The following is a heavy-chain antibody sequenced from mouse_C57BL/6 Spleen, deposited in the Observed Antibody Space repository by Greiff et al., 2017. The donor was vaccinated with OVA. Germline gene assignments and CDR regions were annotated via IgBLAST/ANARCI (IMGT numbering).Heavy chain of an antibody. J-gene: IGHJ3*01. CDR1: GYSFTGYY. CDR2: INPRTGGT. Sequence: EVQLQQSGPELVKPGASVKLSCKASGYSFTGYYMNWVKQSPEKSLEWIGAINPRTGGTTYNQKFKGKARLTVDKSSSTAYMQLNSLTSEDSAVYDCARARDDDGFVYWGQGILVIVSA. CDR3: ARARDDDGFVY. D-gene: IGHD2-3*01. V-gene: IGHV1-42*01.